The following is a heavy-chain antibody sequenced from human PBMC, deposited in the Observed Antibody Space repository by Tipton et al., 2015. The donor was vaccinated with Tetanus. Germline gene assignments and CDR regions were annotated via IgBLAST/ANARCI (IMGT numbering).Heavy chain of an antibody. V-gene: IGHV3-15*07. CDR1: GFTFSNAW. D-gene: IGHD3-10*01. J-gene: IGHJ6*02. Sequence: LTCAASGFTFSNAWMNWVRQAPGKGLEWVGRINSKTDGGTTDYAAPVKGRFSISRDDSKSTLSLQMNSLKTEDTAVYYCTTAGVWGYYSGLDVWGQGTTVTVSS. CDR2: INSKTDGGTT. CDR3: TTAGVWGYYSGLDV.